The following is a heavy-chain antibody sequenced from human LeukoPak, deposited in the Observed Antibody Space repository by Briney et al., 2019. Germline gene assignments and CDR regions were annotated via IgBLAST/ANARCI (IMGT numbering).Heavy chain of an antibody. V-gene: IGHV3-23*01. CDR2: ISGSGGST. CDR1: EFTFSIYA. J-gene: IGHJ1*01. D-gene: IGHD6-6*01. CDR3: AKVPYSSSAGYFQH. Sequence: GGSLRLSCAASEFTFSIYAMSWVRQAPGKGLEWVSAISGSGGSTYYADSVKGRFTISRDNSKNTVYLQMNSLRAEDTAVYYCAKVPYSSSAGYFQHWGQGTLVTVSS.